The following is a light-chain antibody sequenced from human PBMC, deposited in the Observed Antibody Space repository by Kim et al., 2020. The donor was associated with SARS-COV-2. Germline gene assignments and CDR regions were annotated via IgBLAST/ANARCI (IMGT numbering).Light chain of an antibody. CDR3: AAWDDSLSGWV. Sequence: ELTQPPSASGTPGQRVTISCSGSSSNIGSNSVYWYQQLPGTAPKLLIYRNNQRPSGVPDRFSGSKSGTSASLAISGLRSEDEADYYCAAWDDSLSGWVFGGGTQLTVL. CDR1: SSNIGSNS. V-gene: IGLV1-47*01. CDR2: RNN. J-gene: IGLJ3*02.